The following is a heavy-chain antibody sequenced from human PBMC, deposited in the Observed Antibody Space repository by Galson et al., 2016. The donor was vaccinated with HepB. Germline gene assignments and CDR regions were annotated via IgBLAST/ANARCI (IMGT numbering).Heavy chain of an antibody. D-gene: IGHD3-16*01. CDR1: GFSFSAYW. J-gene: IGHJ5*02. CDR2: IKIDGCIT. CDR3: VRDGAVPGLGFDP. V-gene: IGHV3-74*01. Sequence: SLRLSCAASGFSFSAYWMHWVRQAPGKGLVWVSRIKIDGCITNYADSVKGRFTISRDNAKNTLYLQMNSLRVEDTAVYYCVRDGAVPGLGFDPWGQGALVSVSS.